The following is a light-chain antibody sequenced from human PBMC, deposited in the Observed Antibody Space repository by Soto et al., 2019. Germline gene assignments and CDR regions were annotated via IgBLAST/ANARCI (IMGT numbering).Light chain of an antibody. V-gene: IGLV2-14*01. J-gene: IGLJ1*01. CDR2: EVS. CDR3: NSQTTSGIRV. CDR1: STDVGESNH. Sequence: QSVLTQPASVSGSPGQSITISCTGTSTDVGESNHVSWYQHHPGKAPKLIIYEVSYRPSGVSNRFSGSKSAYTASPTISGLQAEDEADYYCNSQTTSGIRVFGTGTKLTVL.